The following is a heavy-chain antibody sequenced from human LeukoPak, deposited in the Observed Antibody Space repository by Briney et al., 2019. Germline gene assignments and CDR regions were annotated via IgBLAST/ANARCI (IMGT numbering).Heavy chain of an antibody. CDR2: IRSKAYGGTP. V-gene: IGHV3-49*03. CDR3: GSGSGWYSPDY. D-gene: IGHD6-19*01. Sequence: GGSLRLSCTVSGFTFGDYFIHWFRQAPGRGLEWVGFIRSKAYGGTPEYAASVRGRFAISRDDSKSIAHLQMNSLKTGDTAVYYCGSGSGWYSPDYWGQGTLVTVSS. CDR1: GFTFGDYF. J-gene: IGHJ4*02.